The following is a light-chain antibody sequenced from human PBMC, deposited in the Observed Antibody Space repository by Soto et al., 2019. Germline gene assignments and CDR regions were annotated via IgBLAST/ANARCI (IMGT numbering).Light chain of an antibody. Sequence: IVLRQSPSTLSLSPGETATLSCRASQSVSSSYLAWYQQKPGQAPKVLIYRASSRATGIPDRFTGSGSGTDFTLTISRLEPEDFAVYYCQQYGSSPLTFGGGTKVDIK. CDR2: RAS. CDR3: QQYGSSPLT. J-gene: IGKJ4*01. CDR1: QSVSSSY. V-gene: IGKV3-20*01.